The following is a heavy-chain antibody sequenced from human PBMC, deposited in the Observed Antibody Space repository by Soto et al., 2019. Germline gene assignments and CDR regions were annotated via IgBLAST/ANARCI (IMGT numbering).Heavy chain of an antibody. CDR2: ISYDGTNK. CDR1: GFSFSSYG. D-gene: IGHD2-2*02. V-gene: IGHV3-30*18. J-gene: IGHJ6*02. Sequence: PGGSLRLSCAASGFSFSSYGMHWVRQAPGKGLEWVAVISYDGTNKYYADSLKGRFTISRDNSKNTLYLQMNSLRTEDTAVYYCAKGGDHLLYGYYGRDVWGQGTPGTVSS. CDR3: AKGGDHLLYGYYGRDV.